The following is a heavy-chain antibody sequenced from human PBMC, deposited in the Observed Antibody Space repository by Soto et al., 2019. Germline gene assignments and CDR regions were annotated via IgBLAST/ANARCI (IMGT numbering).Heavy chain of an antibody. D-gene: IGHD1-26*01. CDR3: AMGSPSGYWFDP. Sequence: SVKVSCKASGVTFSSYAISWVRQAPLQGLEWMVGLIPIFGTANYAQKFQGRVTITADESTSTAYMELSSLRSEDTAVYYCAMGSPSGYWFDPWGQGTLVTVSS. V-gene: IGHV1-69*13. CDR2: LIPIFGTA. J-gene: IGHJ5*02. CDR1: GVTFSSYA.